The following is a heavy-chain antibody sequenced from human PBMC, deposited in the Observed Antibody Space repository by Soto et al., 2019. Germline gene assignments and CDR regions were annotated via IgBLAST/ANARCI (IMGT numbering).Heavy chain of an antibody. V-gene: IGHV4-59*01. J-gene: IGHJ4*02. Sequence: KPSETLSLTCTVSGGSISTYYWSWIRQPPGKGLEWIGYINYSGRTNYNPSLKSRVTMSLDTSKNQFSPKLRSVTAADTAVFYCARYAGSSWFDYWGQGTLVTVSS. D-gene: IGHD6-13*01. CDR1: GGSISTYY. CDR3: ARYAGSSWFDY. CDR2: INYSGRT.